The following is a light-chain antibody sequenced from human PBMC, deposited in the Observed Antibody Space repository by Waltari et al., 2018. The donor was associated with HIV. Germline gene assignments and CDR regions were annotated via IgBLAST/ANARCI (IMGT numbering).Light chain of an antibody. CDR3: LQSYSTPLT. Sequence: DIKMTQSPPYLSASIGDSVTITCRASQNIKNFLSWFQQKPGKAPDLLICDTSDVQFGVPSRFSGSGSGTEFTLTISRLQSDDFATYFCLQSYSTPLTFGPGTKVDIK. CDR2: DTS. V-gene: IGKV1-39*01. J-gene: IGKJ3*01. CDR1: QNIKNF.